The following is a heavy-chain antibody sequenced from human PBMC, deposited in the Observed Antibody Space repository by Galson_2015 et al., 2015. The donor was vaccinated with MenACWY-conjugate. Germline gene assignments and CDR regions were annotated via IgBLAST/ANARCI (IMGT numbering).Heavy chain of an antibody. CDR3: ARSPGSGGSGWFDP. D-gene: IGHD2-15*01. J-gene: IGHJ5*02. CDR2: IYPGDSDT. CDR1: GYSFANSW. Sequence: QSGAAEEKPEDSLKISCKGSGYSFANSWIGWVRQMPGKGLAWMGIIYPGDSDTRYSLSFRRPVSISPGKSITTHSLQWSSLKVSDTAIYYCARSPGSGGSGWFDPWGQGTLVTVSS. V-gene: IGHV5-51*01.